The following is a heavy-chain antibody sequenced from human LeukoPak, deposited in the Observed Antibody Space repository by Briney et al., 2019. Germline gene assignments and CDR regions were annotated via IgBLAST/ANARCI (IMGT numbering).Heavy chain of an antibody. CDR2: INPSGGST. D-gene: IGHD5-12*01. CDR3: ARGYSGYDGRSPFDY. J-gene: IGHJ4*02. V-gene: IGHV1-46*01. Sequence: ASVKVSCKASGYTFTSYYMHWVRQAPGQGLEWMGIINPSGGSTSYAQKFQGRVTMTRDTSTSTVYMELSSLRSEDTAVYYCARGYSGYDGRSPFDYWGRGTLVTVSS. CDR1: GYTFTSYY.